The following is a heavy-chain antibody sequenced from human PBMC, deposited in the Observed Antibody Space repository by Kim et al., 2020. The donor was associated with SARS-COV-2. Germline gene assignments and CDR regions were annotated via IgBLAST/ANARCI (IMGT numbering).Heavy chain of an antibody. D-gene: IGHD6-19*01. Sequence: GGSLRLSCAASGFTFSDYYMSWIRQAPGKGLEWVSYISSSGSTIYYADSVKGRFTISRDNAKNSLYLQMNSLRAEDTAVYYCARGRGLDPAPPDAFDIRGQGTMVTVSS. CDR3: ARGRGLDPAPPDAFDI. J-gene: IGHJ3*02. V-gene: IGHV3-11*01. CDR1: GFTFSDYY. CDR2: ISSSGSTI.